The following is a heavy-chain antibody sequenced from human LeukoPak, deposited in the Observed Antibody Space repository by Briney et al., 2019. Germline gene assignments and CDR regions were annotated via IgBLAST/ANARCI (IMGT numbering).Heavy chain of an antibody. CDR3: ATQYDFWSGYKDY. CDR2: ISGSGGST. D-gene: IGHD3-3*01. V-gene: IGHV3-23*01. J-gene: IGHJ4*02. CDR1: GFTFSSYA. Sequence: GGSLRLSCAASGFTFSSYAMSWVRQAPGKGLEWVSAISGSGGSTYYADSVKGRFTISRDNSKNTLYLQMNSLRAEDTAVYYCATQYDFWSGYKDYWGQGTQVTVSS.